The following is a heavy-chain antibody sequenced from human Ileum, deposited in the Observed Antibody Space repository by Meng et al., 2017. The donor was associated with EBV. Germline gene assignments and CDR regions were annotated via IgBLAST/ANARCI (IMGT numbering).Heavy chain of an antibody. CDR1: GLTLRSHV. J-gene: IGHJ4*02. Sequence: EELGESWGGVVQPGGSLGLSCAASGLTLRSHVMHWVRQAPDKGLEWVAVISYDGSTKHYADSVQGRFTFSRDNSKNTVYLQMNSLSAEDTGVYYCARGRTTVITSGQMDYWGQGTLVTVSS. CDR2: ISYDGSTK. V-gene: IGHV3-30-3*01. D-gene: IGHD4-17*01. CDR3: ARGRTTVITSGQMDY.